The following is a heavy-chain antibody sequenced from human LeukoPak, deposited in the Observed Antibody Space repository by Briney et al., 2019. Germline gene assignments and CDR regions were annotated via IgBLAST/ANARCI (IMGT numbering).Heavy chain of an antibody. Sequence: GGSLRLSCAASGFTFDDYAMHWVRQAPGKGLEWVSGISWNSGSIGYADSVKGRFTISRDNAKKSLYLQMNSLRAEDTALYYCAKVRGVSFFYYFDYWGQGTLVTVSS. CDR1: GFTFDDYA. J-gene: IGHJ4*02. D-gene: IGHD2-15*01. V-gene: IGHV3-9*01. CDR2: ISWNSGSI. CDR3: AKVRGVSFFYYFDY.